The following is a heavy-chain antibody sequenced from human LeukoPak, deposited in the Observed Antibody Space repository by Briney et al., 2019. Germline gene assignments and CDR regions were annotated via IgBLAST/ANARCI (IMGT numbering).Heavy chain of an antibody. V-gene: IGHV1-2*06. Sequence: ASVKVSCKASGYTFTGYYMHWVRQAPGQGLGWMGRINPNSGGTNYAQKFQGRVTMTRDTSISTAYMELSRLRSDDTAVYYCARGDVVVVASTQFDYWGQGTLVTVSS. J-gene: IGHJ4*02. CDR2: INPNSGGT. CDR3: ARGDVVVVASTQFDY. CDR1: GYTFTGYY. D-gene: IGHD2-15*01.